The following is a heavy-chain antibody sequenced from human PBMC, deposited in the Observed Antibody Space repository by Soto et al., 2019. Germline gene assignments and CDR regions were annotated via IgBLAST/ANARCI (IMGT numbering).Heavy chain of an antibody. Sequence: SGHPGGSLRLSCTASGFTFSSYAINWVRQAPGKGLEWVSAISGSGGNAYYADSVKGRFTISRDNSKNTLYLQMNSLRAEDTAVYYCARERGVELRYFDWFPHPFDYWGQGTLVTVSS. CDR1: GFTFSSYA. CDR3: ARERGVELRYFDWFPHPFDY. CDR2: ISGSGGNA. D-gene: IGHD3-9*01. V-gene: IGHV3-23*01. J-gene: IGHJ4*02.